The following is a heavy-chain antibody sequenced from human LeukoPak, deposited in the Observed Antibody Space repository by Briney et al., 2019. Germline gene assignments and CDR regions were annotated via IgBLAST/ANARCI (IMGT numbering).Heavy chain of an antibody. CDR3: AKNHDSNGYHTDDAFDV. CDR1: GFTFSRYT. V-gene: IGHV3-21*04. Sequence: GGSLRLSCAASGFTFSRYTINWVRQAPGKGLEWVSSITSDTRYIFYADSVKGRFTISRDISKNTLYLQMNSLRAEDTGVYYCAKNHDSNGYHTDDAFDVWGQGTMVTVSS. J-gene: IGHJ3*01. CDR2: ITSDTRYI. D-gene: IGHD3-22*01.